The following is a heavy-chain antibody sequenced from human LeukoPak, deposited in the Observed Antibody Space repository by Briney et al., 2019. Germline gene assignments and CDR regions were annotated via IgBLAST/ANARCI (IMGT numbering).Heavy chain of an antibody. D-gene: IGHD3-22*01. Sequence: SGPALFKPPPTLTLTCTFSGFSLGTRGMCVSWSRQPPGKALEWLARIDWDDDKYYTTSLKTRLTISKDTSNNQVVLTMTNMDPVDTATYYCARERGDSSGYYPDYWGQGTLVTVSS. J-gene: IGHJ4*02. CDR3: ARERGDSSGYYPDY. V-gene: IGHV2-70*11. CDR1: GFSLGTRGMC. CDR2: IDWDDDK.